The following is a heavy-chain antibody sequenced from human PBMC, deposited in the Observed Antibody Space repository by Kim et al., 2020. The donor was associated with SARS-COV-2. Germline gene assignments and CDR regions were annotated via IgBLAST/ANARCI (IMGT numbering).Heavy chain of an antibody. CDR1: GFTFSSYA. Sequence: GGSLRLSCAASGFTFSSYAMHWVRQAPGKGLEWVAVISYDGSNKYYADSVKGRFTISRDNSKNTLYLQMNSLRAEDTAVYYCAREYGGSYYWGQGTLVTVSS. V-gene: IGHV3-30-3*01. J-gene: IGHJ4*02. CDR2: ISYDGSNK. CDR3: AREYGGSYY. D-gene: IGHD1-26*01.